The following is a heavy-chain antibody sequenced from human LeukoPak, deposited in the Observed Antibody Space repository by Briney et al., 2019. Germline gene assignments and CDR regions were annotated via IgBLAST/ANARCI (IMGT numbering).Heavy chain of an antibody. J-gene: IGHJ4*02. Sequence: GGSLRLSCAASGFTFSQYSVSWVRQAPGKGLEWVANIKQDGSAKYYVDSVKGRFTISRDDSKNSLYLQMDSLRAEDTAVYYCARDPRSSWYRAIDYWGQGSLVTVSS. CDR1: GFTFSQYS. D-gene: IGHD6-13*01. V-gene: IGHV3-7*01. CDR3: ARDPRSSWYRAIDY. CDR2: IKQDGSAK.